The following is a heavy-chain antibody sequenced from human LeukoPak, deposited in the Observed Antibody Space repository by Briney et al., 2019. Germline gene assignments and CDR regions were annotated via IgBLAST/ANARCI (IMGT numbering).Heavy chain of an antibody. J-gene: IGHJ6*02. Sequence: GESLKISCKASGYSFADYWIGWVRQMRGKGLEWMGITYPGDSDTRYSPSFQGQVTISADKSIRTAYLQWSSLKASDTAMYYCARSDQLRWFGDPRRPYYYGMDVWGQGTTVTVSS. CDR2: TYPGDSDT. CDR1: GYSFADYW. CDR3: ARSDQLRWFGDPRRPYYYGMDV. D-gene: IGHD3-10*01. V-gene: IGHV5-51*01.